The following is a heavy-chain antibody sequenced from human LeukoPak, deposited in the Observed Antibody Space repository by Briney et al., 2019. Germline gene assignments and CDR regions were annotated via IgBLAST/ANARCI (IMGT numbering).Heavy chain of an antibody. CDR3: TRDFSNTSGFKVVVDF. Sequence: ASVKVSCKASGFTFTNYGFAWVRQAPGQGLEWMGWISAYNGDKKYTQNFQGRLSMTTDSSMSTAYMELRNLRSDGTAVYYCTRDFSNTSGFKVVVDFWGQGTLVTVSS. V-gene: IGHV1-18*04. CDR2: ISAYNGDK. J-gene: IGHJ4*02. CDR1: GFTFTNYG. D-gene: IGHD6-19*01.